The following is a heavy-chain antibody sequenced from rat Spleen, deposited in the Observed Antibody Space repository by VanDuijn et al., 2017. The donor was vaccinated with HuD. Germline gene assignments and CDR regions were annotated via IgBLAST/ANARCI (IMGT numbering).Heavy chain of an antibody. D-gene: IGHD4-3*01. CDR1: GFTFSDYA. Sequence: EVQLVESGGGVVQPGRSLKLSCAVSGFTFSDYAMAWVRQAPKKGLEWVATIVYDGSRIYYRDSVKGRFTIARDNAKSTLYLQMSSLRSDDTATYYCTGAGVPWYFDFWGPGTMVTVSS. V-gene: IGHV5-17*01. J-gene: IGHJ1*01. CDR2: IVYDGSRI. CDR3: TGAGVPWYFDF.